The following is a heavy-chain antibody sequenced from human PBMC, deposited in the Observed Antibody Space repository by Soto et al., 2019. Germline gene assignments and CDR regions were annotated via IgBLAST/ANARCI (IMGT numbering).Heavy chain of an antibody. J-gene: IGHJ4*02. Sequence: XSVKVSCKASGYTFTSYGMSWVRQAPGQRLEWMGWISAYNGNTNYAQKLQGRVTMTTDTSTSTAYMELRSLRSDDTAVYYCARYLILSSGWYSGLVCGQGTLVTVSS. CDR1: GYTFTSYG. CDR2: ISAYNGNT. D-gene: IGHD6-19*01. V-gene: IGHV1-18*01. CDR3: ARYLILSSGWYSGLV.